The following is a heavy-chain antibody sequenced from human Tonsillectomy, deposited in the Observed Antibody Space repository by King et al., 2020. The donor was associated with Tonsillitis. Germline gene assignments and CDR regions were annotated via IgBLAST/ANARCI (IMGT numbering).Heavy chain of an antibody. J-gene: IGHJ4*02. CDR1: GFTFSSYA. CDR2: ISGSGGST. CDR3: AESGQDYDILTGYYIPTFYFDY. Sequence: VQLVESGGGLVQPGGSLRLSCAASGFTFSSYAMSWVRQAPGKGLEWVSAISGSGGSTYYADSVKGRFTISRDNSKNTLYLQMNSLRAEDTAVYYCAESGQDYDILTGYYIPTFYFDYWGQGTLVTVSS. V-gene: IGHV3-23*04. D-gene: IGHD3-9*01.